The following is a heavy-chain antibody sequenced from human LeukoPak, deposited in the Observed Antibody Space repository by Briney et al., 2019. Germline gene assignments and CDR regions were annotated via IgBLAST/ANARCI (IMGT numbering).Heavy chain of an antibody. D-gene: IGHD3-16*01. J-gene: IGHJ6*03. Sequence: PSETLSLTCTVSGGSISSYYWSWIRQPPGKGLEWIGYIYYSGSTYYNPSLKSRVTISVHTSKNQFSLKLSSVTAADTAVYYCARETSQKGAHYMDVWGKGTTVTISS. CDR1: GGSISSYY. CDR3: ARETSQKGAHYMDV. V-gene: IGHV4-59*01. CDR2: IYYSGST.